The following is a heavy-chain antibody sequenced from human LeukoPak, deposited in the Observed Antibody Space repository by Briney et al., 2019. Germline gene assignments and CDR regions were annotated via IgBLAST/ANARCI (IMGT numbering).Heavy chain of an antibody. D-gene: IGHD1-1*01. Sequence: GGSLRLSCRASASGDDFTSHSMNWVRQAPGMGLEWISYIHSSGNYIFDAASVKGRFTVSRDNARNSLYLQMNSLRVEDTAMYYCAREWNSRATFDYWGQGTLVTVSS. J-gene: IGHJ4*02. CDR1: ASGDDFTSHS. CDR2: IHSSGNYI. CDR3: AREWNSRATFDY. V-gene: IGHV3-21*05.